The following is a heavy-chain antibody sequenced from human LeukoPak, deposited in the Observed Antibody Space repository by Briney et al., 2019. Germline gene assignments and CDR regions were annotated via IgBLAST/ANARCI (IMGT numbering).Heavy chain of an antibody. V-gene: IGHV3-30-3*01. J-gene: IGHJ4*02. Sequence: GRSLRLSCAASGFTFSSYAMHWVRQAPGKGLEWVAVISYDGSNKYYADSVKGRFTISRDNSKNTLYLQMNSLRAEDTAAYYCAREWWELPNYFDYWGQGTLVTVSS. CDR1: GFTFSSYA. D-gene: IGHD1-26*01. CDR2: ISYDGSNK. CDR3: AREWWELPNYFDY.